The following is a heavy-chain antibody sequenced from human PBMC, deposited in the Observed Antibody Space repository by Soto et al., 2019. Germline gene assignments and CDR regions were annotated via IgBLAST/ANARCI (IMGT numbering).Heavy chain of an antibody. V-gene: IGHV1-18*01. J-gene: IGHJ4*02. Sequence: EASVKVSCKASGYTFTSYGISWVRQAPGQGLEWMGWISAYNGNTNYAQKLQGRVTMTTDTSTSTAYMELRSLRAEDTAVYYCARDSYDSSGYYLGYWGQGTLVTVSS. CDR2: ISAYNGNT. CDR1: GYTFTSYG. CDR3: ARDSYDSSGYYLGY. D-gene: IGHD3-22*01.